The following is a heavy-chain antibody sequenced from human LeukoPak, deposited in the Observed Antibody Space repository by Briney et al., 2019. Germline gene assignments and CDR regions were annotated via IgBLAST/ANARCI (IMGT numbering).Heavy chain of an antibody. CDR1: GGSISSYY. CDR2: IYYSGST. Sequence: SETLSLTCTVSGGSISSYYWSWIRQPPGRGLEWIGYIYYSGSTNYNPSLKSRVTISVDTSKNQFSLKLSSVTAADTAVYYCARARGPYCTNGVCYSIRQFDYWGQGTLVTVSS. J-gene: IGHJ4*02. D-gene: IGHD2-8*01. V-gene: IGHV4-59*01. CDR3: ARARGPYCTNGVCYSIRQFDY.